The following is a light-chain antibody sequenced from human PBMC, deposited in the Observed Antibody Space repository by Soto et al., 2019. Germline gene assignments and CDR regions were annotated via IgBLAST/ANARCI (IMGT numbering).Light chain of an antibody. CDR3: QYYDSFRT. J-gene: IGKJ1*01. V-gene: IGKV3-20*01. CDR2: GAS. Sequence: VLTQSPGTLSLSPGERATLSCRASQSVGSTYSTWYQQKPGQAPRLLIYGASGRATGIPDRFSGSGSGTDFTLTISRLEPEDFAVYYCQYYDSFRTFGQGTKVDIK. CDR1: QSVGSTY.